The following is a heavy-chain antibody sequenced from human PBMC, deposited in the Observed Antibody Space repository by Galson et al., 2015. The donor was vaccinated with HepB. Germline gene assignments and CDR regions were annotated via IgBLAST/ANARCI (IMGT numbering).Heavy chain of an antibody. J-gene: IGHJ4*02. CDR3: ARRRGLGDLTDY. D-gene: IGHD3/OR15-3a*01. Sequence: QSGAEVKKPGESLTISCKGSGYSFANYWTGWVRQVPGKGLEWMGIIYPADSDIRYSPSFQGHITISADKSISTAYLQWSSLKASDTAMYYCARRRGLGDLTDYWGQGTLVTVSS. CDR2: IYPADSDI. CDR1: GYSFANYW. V-gene: IGHV5-51*01.